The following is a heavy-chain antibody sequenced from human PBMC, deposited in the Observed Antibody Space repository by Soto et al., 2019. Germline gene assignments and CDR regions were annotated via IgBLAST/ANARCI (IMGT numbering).Heavy chain of an antibody. D-gene: IGHD3-22*01. CDR1: RFTFDDYA. CDR3: VKDFGYYYDYAFDV. CDR2: ISWNSAII. Sequence: EVQLEESGGGLVQAGRSLRLSCAASRFTFDDYALHWVRQAPGKGLEWVSGISWNSAIISYADPVKGRFSITRDNAKKYVYLQMDSLRPEDTALYYCVKDFGYYYDYAFDVWGQGTMVTVSP. V-gene: IGHV3-9*01. J-gene: IGHJ3*01.